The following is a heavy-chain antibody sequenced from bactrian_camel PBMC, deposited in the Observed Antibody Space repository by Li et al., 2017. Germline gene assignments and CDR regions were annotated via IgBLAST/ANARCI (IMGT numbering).Heavy chain of an antibody. D-gene: IGHD7*01. Sequence: HVQLVESGGGSVEVGGSLTLSCKTSGVWYSSYCMAWFRQSEGAQREWVSGIDPSSRTTYADSVKDRFTISKDASKNTVYLKMDDLKPDDTAIYYCAARSLPGVVPPLAESSYNIWGQGTQVTVS. CDR1: GVWYSSYC. J-gene: IGHJ4*01. CDR3: AARSLPGVVPPLAESSYNI. V-gene: IGHV3S53*01. CDR2: IDPSSRT.